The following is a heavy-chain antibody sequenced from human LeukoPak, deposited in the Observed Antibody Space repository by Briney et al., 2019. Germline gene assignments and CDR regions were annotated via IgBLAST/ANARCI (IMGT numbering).Heavy chain of an antibody. V-gene: IGHV3-33*08. J-gene: IGHJ4*02. CDR1: GFSFSDSG. Sequence: PGGSLRLSCAASGFSFSDSGMHWVRQAPGRGPEYVAGIWFDESSQRYADSVEGRFTISRDNSKNTVFLQMRSVRVEDTAVYFRARAGRGRDTSHYYFDSWGRGTQVSVSS. D-gene: IGHD3-10*01. CDR3: ARAGRGRDTSHYYFDS. CDR2: IWFDESSQ.